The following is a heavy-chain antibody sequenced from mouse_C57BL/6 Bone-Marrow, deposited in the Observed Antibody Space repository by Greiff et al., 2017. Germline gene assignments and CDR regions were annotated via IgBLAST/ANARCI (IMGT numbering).Heavy chain of an antibody. CDR1: GFTFSSYA. V-gene: IGHV5-4*03. D-gene: IGHD2-4*01. Sequence: EVKLVESGGGLVKPGGSLKLSCAASGFTFSSYAMSWVRQTPEKRLEWVATISDGGSYTYYPDNVKGRFTISRDNANNNLYLQMSHLKSEDTAMYYCAITTGYYAMDYWGQGTSITVSS. CDR2: ISDGGSYT. J-gene: IGHJ4*01. CDR3: AITTGYYAMDY.